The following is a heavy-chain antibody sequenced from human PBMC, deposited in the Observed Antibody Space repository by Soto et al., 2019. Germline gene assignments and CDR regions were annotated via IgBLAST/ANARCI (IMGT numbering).Heavy chain of an antibody. CDR1: GGSISSSTYF. J-gene: IGHJ4*02. Sequence: SETLSLTCTVSGGSISSSTYFWGWIRQPPGKGLEWIGSIYYSGSTYYNPSLKSRVTISVDTSKNQFSLTLSSVTAADTAVYYCARPPTRHCGGGTCYFDYWGQGTLVTVSS. V-gene: IGHV4-39*01. CDR3: ARPPTRHCGGGTCYFDY. D-gene: IGHD2-15*01. CDR2: IYYSGST.